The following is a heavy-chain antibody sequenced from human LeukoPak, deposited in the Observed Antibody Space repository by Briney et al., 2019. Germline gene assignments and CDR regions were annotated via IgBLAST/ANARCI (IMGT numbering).Heavy chain of an antibody. CDR1: GLTLNSYN. D-gene: IGHD3-10*01. CDR3: ARGGIFDY. Sequence: ASVKVSCKASGLTLNSYNMHWVRQVPGQGLEWMGIIKPSGGITSYAQKFQGRVTMTRDPSTSTVYMELSSLRSEDTAVYYCARGGIFDYWGQGTLVNVSS. V-gene: IGHV1-46*02. J-gene: IGHJ4*02. CDR2: IKPSGGIT.